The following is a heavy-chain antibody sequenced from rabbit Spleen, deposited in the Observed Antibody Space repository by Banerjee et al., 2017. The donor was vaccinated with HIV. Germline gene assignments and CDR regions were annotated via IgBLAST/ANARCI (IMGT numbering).Heavy chain of an antibody. CDR1: GFSFSSNW. CDR2: IDTNDGDT. CDR3: ARNFDL. Sequence: LEESGGGLVKPGGTLTLTCTVSGFSFSSNWICWVRQAPGKGLEWIACIDTNDGDTDYANWPKGRFTISKISSTTVTLQLNSLTAADTATYFCARNFDLWGQGTLVTVS. V-gene: IGHV1S45*01. J-gene: IGHJ4*01.